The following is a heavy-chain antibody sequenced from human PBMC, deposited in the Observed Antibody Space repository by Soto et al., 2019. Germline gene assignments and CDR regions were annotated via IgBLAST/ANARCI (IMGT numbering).Heavy chain of an antibody. CDR3: AEGRRRAAAVVSYYYGMDV. V-gene: IGHV3-30*18. Sequence: QVQLVESGGGVVQPGRSLRLSCAASGFTFSSYGMHWVRQAPGKGLEWVAVISYDGSNKYYADSVKGRFTISRDNSKNTLYLQMNSLRAEDTAVYYCAEGRRRAAAVVSYYYGMDVWGQGTTVTVSS. CDR2: ISYDGSNK. CDR1: GFTFSSYG. J-gene: IGHJ6*02. D-gene: IGHD6-13*01.